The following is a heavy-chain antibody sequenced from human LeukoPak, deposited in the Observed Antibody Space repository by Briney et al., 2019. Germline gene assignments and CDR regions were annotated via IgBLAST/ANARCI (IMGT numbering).Heavy chain of an antibody. J-gene: IGHJ4*02. D-gene: IGHD6-13*01. Sequence: SETLSLTCTVSGGSISSGGYYWSWIRQHPGKGLEWIGYIYYSGSTYYNPSLKSRVTISVDTSKNQFSLKLSSVTAADTAVYYCARVQLGAAAGTEYFDYWGQGTLVTVSS. CDR2: IYYSGST. CDR3: ARVQLGAAAGTEYFDY. V-gene: IGHV4-31*03. CDR1: GGSISSGGYY.